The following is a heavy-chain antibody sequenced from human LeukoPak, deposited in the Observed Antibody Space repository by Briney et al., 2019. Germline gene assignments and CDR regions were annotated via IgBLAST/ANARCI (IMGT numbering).Heavy chain of an antibody. D-gene: IGHD3-3*01. J-gene: IGHJ5*02. V-gene: IGHV4-59*12. CDR1: GGSISSYD. Sequence: PSEALSLTCTVSGGSISSYDWSWIRQPPGKGLEWIGYIYYSGGTKYNPSLKSRVTISVDTSKNQFSLKLSSVTAADTAVYYCARDADVLRFLEWSSKFDPWGQGTLVTVSS. CDR2: IYYSGGT. CDR3: ARDADVLRFLEWSSKFDP.